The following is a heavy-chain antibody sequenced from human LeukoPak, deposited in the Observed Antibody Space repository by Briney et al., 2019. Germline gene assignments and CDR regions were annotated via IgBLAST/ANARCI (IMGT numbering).Heavy chain of an antibody. CDR1: GFTFSSYA. V-gene: IGHV3-23*01. CDR3: AKETEYSSGWYGYFDY. D-gene: IGHD6-19*01. CDR2: ISGSGGST. Sequence: GGSLRLSCAASGFTFSSYAMSWVRQAPGKGLEWVSAISGSGGSTYYADSVKGRFTISRDNSKNTLYLQVNSLRAEDTAVYYCAKETEYSSGWYGYFDYWGQGTLVTVSS. J-gene: IGHJ4*02.